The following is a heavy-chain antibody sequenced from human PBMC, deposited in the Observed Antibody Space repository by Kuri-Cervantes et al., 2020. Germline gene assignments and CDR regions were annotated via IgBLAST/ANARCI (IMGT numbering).Heavy chain of an antibody. D-gene: IGHD3-10*01. CDR3: ARNTIWFGELARFDP. V-gene: IGHV4-59*01. CDR1: GGSISSYY. CDR2: NYYIGST. J-gene: IGHJ5*02. Sequence: SETLSLTCIVAGGSISSYYWSWIRQPPGKGLEWIGYNYYIGSTNYNPSLKSRVTISVDTYKNQFSLKLSSVTAADTAVYYCARNTIWFGELARFDPWGQGTLVTVSS.